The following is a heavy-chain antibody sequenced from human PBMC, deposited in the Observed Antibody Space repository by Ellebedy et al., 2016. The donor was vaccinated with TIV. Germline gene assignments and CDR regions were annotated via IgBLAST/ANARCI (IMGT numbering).Heavy chain of an antibody. CDR2: IYFSGRT. V-gene: IGHV4-31*03. D-gene: IGHD4-17*01. J-gene: IGHJ3*02. CDR3: ARDQSDYGYDPCDI. CDR1: GDFISDGGYY. Sequence: SETLSLXXTVSGDFISDGGYYWTWIRQHPGKGLEWIGYIYFSGRTSYNPSLQSRVSISVDTSKNQFSLKLNSVTAADTAVYYCARDQSDYGYDPCDIWGQGTLVTVSS.